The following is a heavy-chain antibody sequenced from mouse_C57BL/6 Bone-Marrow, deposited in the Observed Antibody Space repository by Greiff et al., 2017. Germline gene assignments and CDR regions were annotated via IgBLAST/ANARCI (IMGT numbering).Heavy chain of an antibody. Sequence: EVQLQQSGAELVRPGASVKLSCTASGFNIKDDYMHWVQQRPEQGLEWIGWIDPENGDTAYASKFPGKATITAATSSNTVNLQLSSMTSEDTAVYYCTTQYYYGSRLYYFDYWGQGTTLTVSS. CDR1: GFNIKDDY. V-gene: IGHV14-4*01. D-gene: IGHD1-1*01. CDR2: IDPENGDT. J-gene: IGHJ2*01. CDR3: TTQYYYGSRLYYFDY.